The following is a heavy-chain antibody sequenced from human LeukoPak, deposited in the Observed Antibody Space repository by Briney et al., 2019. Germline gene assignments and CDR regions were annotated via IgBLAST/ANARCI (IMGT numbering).Heavy chain of an antibody. Sequence: SETLSLTCTVSGGSISSSSYYWGWIRQPPGKGLEWIGSIYYSGSTYYNPSLKSRVTISVDKSKNQFSLKLSSVTAADTAVYYCAVDSSGYVGYWGQGTLVTVSS. CDR2: IYYSGST. CDR1: GGSISSSSYY. D-gene: IGHD3-22*01. J-gene: IGHJ4*02. CDR3: AVDSSGYVGY. V-gene: IGHV4-39*07.